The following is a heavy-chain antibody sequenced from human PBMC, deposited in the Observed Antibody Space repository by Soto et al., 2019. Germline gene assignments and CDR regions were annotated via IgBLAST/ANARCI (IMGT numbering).Heavy chain of an antibody. CDR1: GYTFTSYG. V-gene: IGHV1-18*01. D-gene: IGHD2-2*01. CDR3: AREADIVVVPAAELNWFDP. J-gene: IGHJ5*02. Sequence: ASVKVSCKASGYTFTSYGISWVRQAPGQGLEWMGWISAYNGNTNYAQKLQGRVTMTTDTSTSTAYMELSSLRSDDTAVYYCAREADIVVVPAAELNWFDPWGQGTLVTVSS. CDR2: ISAYNGNT.